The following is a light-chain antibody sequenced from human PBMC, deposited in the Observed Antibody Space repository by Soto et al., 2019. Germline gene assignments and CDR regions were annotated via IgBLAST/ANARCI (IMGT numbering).Light chain of an antibody. CDR3: QQYSSYWT. CDR1: QSISSW. V-gene: IGKV1-5*03. J-gene: IGKJ1*01. Sequence: DVQMTQSPSTLSASVGDRVTITCRASQSISSWLAWYQQKPGKAPKLLIYKASNLRSGVPSRFSGSGYGTEFTLTISSLQPDDFATYYCQQYSSYWTFGQGTKV. CDR2: KAS.